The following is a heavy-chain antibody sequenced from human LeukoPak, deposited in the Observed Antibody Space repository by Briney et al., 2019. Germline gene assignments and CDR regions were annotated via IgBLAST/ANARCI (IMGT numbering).Heavy chain of an antibody. CDR3: ARGTLITMVRGETNWFDP. J-gene: IGHJ5*02. Sequence: SETLSLTCSVSGYSITSGYYWGWIRQPPGKGLEWIGSIYHSGSTFYNPSLKSRVTISVDRSKNQFSLKLSSVTAADTAVYYCARGTLITMVRGETNWFDPWGQGTLVTVSS. CDR1: GYSITSGYY. D-gene: IGHD3-10*01. CDR2: IYHSGST. V-gene: IGHV4-38-2*02.